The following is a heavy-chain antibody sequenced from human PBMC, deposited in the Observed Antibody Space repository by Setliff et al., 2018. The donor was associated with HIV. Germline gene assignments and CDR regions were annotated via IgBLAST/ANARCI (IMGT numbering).Heavy chain of an antibody. D-gene: IGHD6-6*01. CDR3: ASEAWTSYRSSSGYYYYYMDV. CDR2: INPSGGST. V-gene: IGHV1-46*01. J-gene: IGHJ6*03. Sequence: ASVKVSCKASGYTFTSYYMHWVRQAPGQGLEWMGIINPSGGSTSYAQKFQGRVTMTRDTSTSTVYMELSSLRSEDTALYYCASEAWTSYRSSSGYYYYYMDVWGKGTAVTVSS. CDR1: GYTFTSYY.